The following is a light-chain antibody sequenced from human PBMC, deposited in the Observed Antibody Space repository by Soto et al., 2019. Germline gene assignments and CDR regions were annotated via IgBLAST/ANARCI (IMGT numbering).Light chain of an antibody. CDR2: WAS. CDR3: QQYRSLPWT. CDR1: QTVFHNSKNKNF. V-gene: IGKV4-1*01. J-gene: IGKJ1*01. Sequence: DIVMTQSPDSLAVSLGERATINCQSSQTVFHNSKNKNFLTWYQQKPGQPPKLLIYWASTRESGVPDRFSGSGSGTDFTLTISSLQAEDVAVYYCQQYRSLPWTFGRGTKVEIK.